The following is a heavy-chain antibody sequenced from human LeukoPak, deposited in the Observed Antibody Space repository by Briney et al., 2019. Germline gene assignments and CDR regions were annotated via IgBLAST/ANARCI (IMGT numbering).Heavy chain of an antibody. CDR3: AKDRVLTYYYDSSGPHAFDI. V-gene: IGHV3-23*01. Sequence: GGSLRLSCAASGFTFSSYAMSWVRQAPGKGLEWVSAISGSGGSTYYADSVKGRFTISRDNSKNTLYLQMNSLRAEDTAVYYCAKDRVLTYYYDSSGPHAFDIWGQGTMVTVSS. J-gene: IGHJ3*02. D-gene: IGHD3-22*01. CDR2: ISGSGGST. CDR1: GFTFSSYA.